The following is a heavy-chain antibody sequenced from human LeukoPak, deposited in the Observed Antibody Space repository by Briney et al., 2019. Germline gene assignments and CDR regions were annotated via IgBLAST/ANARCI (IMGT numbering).Heavy chain of an antibody. CDR1: GYTVASYD. V-gene: IGHV1-8*01. CDR2: MNPNSGNT. CDR3: ARGVPAWEPPLDY. D-gene: IGHD1-26*01. Sequence: GASVKVSCKASGYTVASYDINWVRQATGQGLEWMGWMNPNSGNTGYAQKFRGRVTMTRNTSISTAYMELSSLRSPDTAVYYCARGVPAWEPPLDYWGQGTLVTVSS. J-gene: IGHJ4*02.